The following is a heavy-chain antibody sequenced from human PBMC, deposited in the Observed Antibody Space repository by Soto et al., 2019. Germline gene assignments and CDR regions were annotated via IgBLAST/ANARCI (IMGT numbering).Heavy chain of an antibody. CDR3: ARDPTALVPAANNWFDP. J-gene: IGHJ5*02. Sequence: SVKVSYKASGGTFSSYAISLVRHTPGQGLEWMGGIIPIFGTANYAQKFQGRVTITADESTSTAYMELSSLRSEDKAVYYCARDPTALVPAANNWFDPWGQGTLVTVSS. CDR2: IIPIFGTA. V-gene: IGHV1-69*01. CDR1: GGTFSSYA. D-gene: IGHD2-2*01.